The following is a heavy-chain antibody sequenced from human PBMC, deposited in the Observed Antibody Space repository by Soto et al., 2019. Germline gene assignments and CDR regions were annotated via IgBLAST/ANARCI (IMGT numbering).Heavy chain of an antibody. Sequence: TGESLKISCKGSGYSFTSYWISWVRQMPGKGLEWMGRIDPSDSYTNYSPSFQGHVTISADKSISTAYLQWSSLKASDTAMYYCATHGVVGATSGSYYYYGMDVWGQGTTVTVSS. J-gene: IGHJ6*02. CDR2: IDPSDSYT. D-gene: IGHD1-26*01. CDR1: GYSFTSYW. CDR3: ATHGVVGATSGSYYYYGMDV. V-gene: IGHV5-10-1*01.